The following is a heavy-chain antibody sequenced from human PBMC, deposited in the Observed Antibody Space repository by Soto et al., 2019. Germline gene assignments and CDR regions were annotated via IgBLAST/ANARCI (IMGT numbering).Heavy chain of an antibody. CDR1: GYTFTSYG. CDR2: INPYNGNT. V-gene: IGHV1-18*01. CDR3: ARDAAVGLFDY. Sequence: QVQLVQSGAEVKKPGASVKVSCKASGYTFTSYGISWVRQAPGKGLEWMGWINPYNGNTKYAQKLQGRVTVTTDTSTSTADMELRSLRSDDTAVYYCARDAAVGLFDYWGQGTLVTVSS. J-gene: IGHJ4*02. D-gene: IGHD1-26*01.